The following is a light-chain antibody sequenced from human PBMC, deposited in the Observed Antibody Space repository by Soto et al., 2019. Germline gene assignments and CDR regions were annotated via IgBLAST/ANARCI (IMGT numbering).Light chain of an antibody. CDR3: QQYYGAPLT. V-gene: IGKV4-1*01. CDR1: QSLLSSADNKNY. J-gene: IGKJ4*01. CDR2: WAS. Sequence: DIVMTQSPDSLAGSLGERAAINCKSRQSLLSSADNKNYLAWYQQRSGQPPKLLITWASTRQFGVPDRFIGRGSGTDFTLTTSSLQAQDVAVYYCQQYYGAPLTFGGGTKVEIK.